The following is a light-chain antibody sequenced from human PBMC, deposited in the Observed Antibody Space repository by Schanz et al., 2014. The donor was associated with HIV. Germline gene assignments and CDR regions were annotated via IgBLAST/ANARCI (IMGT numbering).Light chain of an antibody. Sequence: QSVLTQPASVSGSPGQSITISCTGTNSDIGGYNFVSWYQQHADKAPKLIIYDVTSRPSGISSRFSGSKSGNTASLTISGLQADDEGDYYCSSYTTNRTMAFGGGTKLTVL. J-gene: IGLJ2*01. CDR3: SSYTTNRTMA. CDR1: NSDIGGYNF. V-gene: IGLV2-14*03. CDR2: DVT.